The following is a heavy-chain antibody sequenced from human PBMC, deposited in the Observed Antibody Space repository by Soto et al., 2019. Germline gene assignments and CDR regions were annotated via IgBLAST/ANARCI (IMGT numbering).Heavy chain of an antibody. V-gene: IGHV1-69*13. J-gene: IGHJ6*02. CDR1: GGTFSSYR. CDR2: IVPIYRTA. CDR3: ARGGYCSSTSCYRGMDV. D-gene: IGHD2-2*02. Sequence: SVKVSCKASGGTFSSYRINWVRQAPGQGLEWVGGIVPIYRTADYAQKFQGRVTITADESTSTAYMELSSLRSEDTAVYYCARGGYCSSTSCYRGMDVWGQGTTVTVSS.